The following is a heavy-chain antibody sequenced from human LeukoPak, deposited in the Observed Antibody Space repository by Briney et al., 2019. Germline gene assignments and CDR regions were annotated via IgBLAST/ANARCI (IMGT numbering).Heavy chain of an antibody. CDR1: GGSFSGYY. CDR2: INHSGST. CDR3: ARGRGYDYVRGSYRYDYFDY. J-gene: IGHJ4*02. V-gene: IGHV4-34*01. D-gene: IGHD3-16*02. Sequence: SETLSLTCAVYGGSFSGYYWSWIRQPPGKGLEWIGEINHSGSTNYNPSLKSRVTISVGTSKNQFSLRLSSVTAADTAVYYCARGRGYDYVRGSYRYDYFDYWGQGTLVTVSS.